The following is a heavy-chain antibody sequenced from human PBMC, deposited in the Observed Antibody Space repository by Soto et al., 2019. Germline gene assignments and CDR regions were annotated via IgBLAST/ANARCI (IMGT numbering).Heavy chain of an antibody. CDR1: GYTFTSYY. V-gene: IGHV1-46*01. CDR3: ASQLEPDLGWFDP. D-gene: IGHD1-1*01. Sequence: QVQLVQSGAEVKKPGASVKVSCKSSGYTFTSYYMHWVRQAPGQGLEWMGIINPSGGSKSYAQKFQGRVTMTRDTSTSTVYMELSSLRSEDTAVYYCASQLEPDLGWFDPWGQGTLVTVSS. CDR2: INPSGGSK. J-gene: IGHJ5*02.